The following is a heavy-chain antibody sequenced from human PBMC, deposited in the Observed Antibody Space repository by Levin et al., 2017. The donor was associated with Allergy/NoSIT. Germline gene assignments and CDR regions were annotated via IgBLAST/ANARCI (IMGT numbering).Heavy chain of an antibody. D-gene: IGHD2-15*01. Sequence: ASVKVSCKASGYIFTDYYMHWVRQAPGQGLEWMGWINLHSGGTNYAQKFQGRVTLTRDTSITTAYMGLSRLTSDDTAVYYCARGTIGYCVGGSCSRWFDPWGQGTLVTVSS. V-gene: IGHV1-2*02. CDR2: INLHSGGT. CDR3: ARGTIGYCVGGSCSRWFDP. CDR1: GYIFTDYY. J-gene: IGHJ5*02.